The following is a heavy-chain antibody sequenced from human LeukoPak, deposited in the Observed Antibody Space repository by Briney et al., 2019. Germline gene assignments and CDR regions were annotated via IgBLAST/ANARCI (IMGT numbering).Heavy chain of an antibody. CDR2: ISSSSSTI. J-gene: IGHJ5*02. V-gene: IGHV3-48*04. CDR1: GFTFSSYS. Sequence: GGSLRLSCAASGFTFSSYSMNWVRQAPGKGLEWVSYISSSSSTIYYADSVKGRFTISRDNAKNSLYLQMNSLRAEDTAVYYCAKDGAMVRGVIDWFDPWGQGTLVTVSS. D-gene: IGHD3-10*01. CDR3: AKDGAMVRGVIDWFDP.